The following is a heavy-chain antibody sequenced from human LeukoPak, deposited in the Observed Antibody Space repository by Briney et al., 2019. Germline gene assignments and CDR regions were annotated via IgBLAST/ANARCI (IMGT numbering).Heavy chain of an antibody. CDR2: ISGSGGST. CDR1: GFTFSSYA. J-gene: IGHJ4*02. Sequence: GGSLRLSCAASGFTFSSYAMSWVRQAPGKGLEWVSAISGSGGSTYYADSVKGRFTISRDSSKNTLYLQMNSLRAEDTAVYYCAKSGSGLWFGAYYFDYWGQGTLVTVSS. D-gene: IGHD3-10*01. V-gene: IGHV3-23*01. CDR3: AKSGSGLWFGAYYFDY.